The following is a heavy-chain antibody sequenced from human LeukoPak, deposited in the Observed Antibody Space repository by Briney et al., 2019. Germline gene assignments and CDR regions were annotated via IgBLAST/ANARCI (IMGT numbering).Heavy chain of an antibody. J-gene: IGHJ5*02. CDR2: IWYDGSKK. Sequence: GGSLRLSCAASGFSFSSYGMHWVRQAPGKGLEWVAVIWYDGSKKYYADSVNGRFTISRDNAKNSLYLQMNSLRVDDTAVYYCARDLNWPGPWGQGTLVTVSS. CDR1: GFSFSSYG. CDR3: ARDLNWPGP. V-gene: IGHV3-33*01.